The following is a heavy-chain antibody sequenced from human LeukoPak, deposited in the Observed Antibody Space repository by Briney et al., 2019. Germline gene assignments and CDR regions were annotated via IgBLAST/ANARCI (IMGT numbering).Heavy chain of an antibody. V-gene: IGHV3-9*01. CDR3: AKDIRGSTSWYGLDY. CDR1: GFTFDDYA. CDR2: ISWNSGTI. D-gene: IGHD6-13*01. Sequence: GGSLRLSCAASGFTFDDYAMHWVRQAPGKGLEWVSGISWNSGTIGYADSVKGRFTISRDNAKNSLYLQMNSLRAEDTALYSCAKDIRGSTSWYGLDYWGQGTLVTVSS. J-gene: IGHJ4*02.